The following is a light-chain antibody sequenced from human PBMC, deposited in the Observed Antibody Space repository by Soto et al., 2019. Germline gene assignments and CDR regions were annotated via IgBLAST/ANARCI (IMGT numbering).Light chain of an antibody. CDR3: QQYNSYWT. J-gene: IGKJ1*01. Sequence: TLSPATLSLSPGERATLSCRASQSVSSYLAWYQQKPGKAPKLLIYDASSLESGVPSRFSGSGSGTEFTLTISSLQPDDFATYYCQQYNSYWTFGQGTKVDIK. CDR2: DAS. V-gene: IGKV1-5*01. CDR1: QSVSSY.